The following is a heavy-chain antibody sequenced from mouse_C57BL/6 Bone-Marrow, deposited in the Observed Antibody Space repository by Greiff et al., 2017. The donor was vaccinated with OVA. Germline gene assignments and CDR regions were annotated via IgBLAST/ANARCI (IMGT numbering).Heavy chain of an antibody. CDR3: SQKPGPTIVTDY. CDR1: GYTFTSYW. V-gene: IGHV1-5*01. CDR2: IYPGNSDT. Sequence: VQLQQSGTVLARPGASVKMSCKTSGYTFTSYWMHWVKQRPGQGLEWIGAIYPGNSDTSYNQKFKGKANLTAVTSASTAYMELSSLTNEDSAVYYCSQKPGPTIVTDYWGQGTTLTVSS. D-gene: IGHD2-5*01. J-gene: IGHJ2*01.